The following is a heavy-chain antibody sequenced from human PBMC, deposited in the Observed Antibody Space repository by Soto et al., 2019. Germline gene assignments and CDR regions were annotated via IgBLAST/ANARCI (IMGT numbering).Heavy chain of an antibody. CDR2: IYYSGST. J-gene: IGHJ5*02. V-gene: IGHV4-30-4*01. CDR3: AREGFYDSSGYEVHWFDP. D-gene: IGHD3-22*01. Sequence: PSETLSLTCTVSGGSISSGDYYWSWIRQPPGKGLEWIGYIYYSGSTYYNPSLKSRVTISVDTSKNQFSLKLSSVTAADTAVYYCAREGFYDSSGYEVHWFDPWGQGTLVTVSS. CDR1: GGSISSGDYY.